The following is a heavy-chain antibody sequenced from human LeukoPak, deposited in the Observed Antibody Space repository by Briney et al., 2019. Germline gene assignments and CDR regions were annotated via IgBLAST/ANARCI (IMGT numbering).Heavy chain of an antibody. D-gene: IGHD3-22*01. CDR3: ARVCTMIVDQDYYFDY. CDR2: IYYSGST. CDR1: GGSISSGGYY. V-gene: IGHV4-31*03. Sequence: PSETLSLTCTVSGGSISSGGYYWSWIRQHPGKGLEWIGYIYYSGSTYYNPSLKSRATISVDTSKNQFSLKLSSVTAADTAVYYCARVCTMIVDQDYYFDYWGQGTLVTVSS. J-gene: IGHJ4*02.